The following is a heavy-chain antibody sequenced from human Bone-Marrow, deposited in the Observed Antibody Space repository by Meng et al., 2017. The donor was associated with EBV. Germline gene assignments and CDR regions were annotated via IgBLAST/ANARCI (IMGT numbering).Heavy chain of an antibody. V-gene: IGHV3-30*18. CDR2: ISYDGSNK. J-gene: IGHJ4*02. Sequence: VQLVESGGGLVKPGGSLRLSCAASGFTFSNAWMSWVRQAPGKGLEWVAVISYDGSNKYYADSVKGRFTISRDNSKNTLYLQMNSLRAEDTAVYYCAKDSSWSFDYWGQGTLVTVAS. D-gene: IGHD6-13*01. CDR1: GFTFSNAW. CDR3: AKDSSWSFDY.